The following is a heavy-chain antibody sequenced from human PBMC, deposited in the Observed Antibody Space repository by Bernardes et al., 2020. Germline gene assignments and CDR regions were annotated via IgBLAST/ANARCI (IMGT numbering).Heavy chain of an antibody. CDR2: ISTVSSTI. D-gene: IGHD3-22*01. CDR1: GYTFSAYG. V-gene: IGHV3-48*02. Sequence: GSLRLSCAASGYTFSAYGMNWVRQAPGRGLEWVSYISTVSSTIYYADSVKGRFTISRDNAKNSLYLQMNNLRDEDTAVYYCTVSGSIYYDHTHWGQGTLVAVSS. CDR3: TVSGSIYYDHTH. J-gene: IGHJ4*02.